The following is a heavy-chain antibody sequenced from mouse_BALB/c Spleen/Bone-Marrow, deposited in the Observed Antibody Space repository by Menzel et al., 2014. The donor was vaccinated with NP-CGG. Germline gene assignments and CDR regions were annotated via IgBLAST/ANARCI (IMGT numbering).Heavy chain of an antibody. V-gene: IGHV1-4*01. D-gene: IGHD2-14*01. CDR2: INPSSGYT. CDR3: ARRYDYAMDY. J-gene: IGHJ4*01. CDR1: GYTFTSYT. Sequence: VKLQESGDELARPGASVKMSCKASGYTFTSYTMHWVKQRPGQGLEWIGYINPSSGYTNYNQKFKEKATLTADKSSSRAYIQLSSLTSEDSAVYYCARRYDYAMDYWGQGTSVTVSS.